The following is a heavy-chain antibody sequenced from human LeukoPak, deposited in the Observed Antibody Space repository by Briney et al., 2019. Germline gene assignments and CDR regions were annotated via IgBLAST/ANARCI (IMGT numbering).Heavy chain of an antibody. CDR1: GHTFTSYG. CDR2: ISAYNGNT. CDR3: ARDKGSMTTVTNFDY. V-gene: IGHV1-18*04. J-gene: IGHJ4*02. D-gene: IGHD4-17*01. Sequence: GASVKVSCKASGHTFTSYGISWARQAPGQGLEWMGWISAYNGNTNYAEKPQGRVTMTTDTSTSTAYMELRRLRSDDTAVYHCARDKGSMTTVTNFDYWGQGTLVTVSS.